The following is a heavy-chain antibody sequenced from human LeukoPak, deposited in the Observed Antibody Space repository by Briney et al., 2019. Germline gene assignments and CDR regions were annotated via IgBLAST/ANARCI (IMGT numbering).Heavy chain of an antibody. CDR3: ARGEAAAGLDY. J-gene: IGHJ4*02. CDR2: INPNTGVT. D-gene: IGHD6-13*01. V-gene: IGHV1-2*02. CDR1: GYTFTGYY. Sequence: ASVKVSCKASGYTFTGYYMHWVRQAPGQGLTWMGWINPNTGVTNYAQKFQGRVTMTRDTSISTAYMELSRLRSDDTAVYYCARGEAAAGLDYWGQGTLVTVSS.